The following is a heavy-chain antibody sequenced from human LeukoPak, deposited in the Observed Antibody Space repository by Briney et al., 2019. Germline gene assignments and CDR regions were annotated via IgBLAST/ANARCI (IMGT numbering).Heavy chain of an antibody. CDR3: ARGGGLDV. Sequence: GGSLRLSCAASGFTFSSYWMNWARQAPGKGLDWVASINHNGNVNYYVDSVKGRFTISRDNAKNSLYLQMSNLRAEDTAVYFCARGGGLDVWGQGATVTVSS. D-gene: IGHD3-16*01. V-gene: IGHV3-7*03. CDR2: INHNGNVN. CDR1: GFTFSSYW. J-gene: IGHJ6*02.